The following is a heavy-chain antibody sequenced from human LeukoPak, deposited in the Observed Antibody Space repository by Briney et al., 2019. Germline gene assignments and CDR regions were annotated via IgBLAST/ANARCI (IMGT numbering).Heavy chain of an antibody. Sequence: VASVKVSCKASGYTFTRYGISWARQAPGQGLEWMGWISAYNGNTNYAQKLQGRVTMTTDTSTSAAYMEVRSLRSDDTAVYYCARDTGGAYFDYWGQGTLVTVSS. CDR3: ARDTGGAYFDY. D-gene: IGHD3-16*01. CDR1: GYTFTRYG. V-gene: IGHV1-18*01. J-gene: IGHJ4*02. CDR2: ISAYNGNT.